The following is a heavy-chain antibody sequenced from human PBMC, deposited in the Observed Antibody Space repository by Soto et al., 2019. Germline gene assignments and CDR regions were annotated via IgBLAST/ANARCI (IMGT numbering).Heavy chain of an antibody. CDR1: GYTFTSYG. CDR2: ISAYNGNT. CDR3: ARGVAVAGKPAEFDY. Sequence: ASVKVSCKASGYTFTSYGISWVRQAPGQGLEWMGWISAYNGNTNYAQKLQGRVTMTTDTSTSTAYMELRSLRSDDTAVYYCARGVAVAGKPAEFDYWGQGTLVTVSS. V-gene: IGHV1-18*01. J-gene: IGHJ4*02. D-gene: IGHD6-19*01.